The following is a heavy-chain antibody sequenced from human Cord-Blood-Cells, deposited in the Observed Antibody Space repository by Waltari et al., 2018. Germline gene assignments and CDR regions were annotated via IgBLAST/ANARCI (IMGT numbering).Heavy chain of an antibody. D-gene: IGHD6-13*01. Sequence: QVQLVQSGAEVKKPGSSVKVSCKASGGTFSSYAISWVRQAPGQGLEWMVGVIRFFGTANYAQKFQGRVTITADESTSTAYMELSSLRSEDTAVYYCAREIAAAGTGSYCDYWGQGTLVTVSS. CDR1: GGTFSSYA. J-gene: IGHJ4*02. CDR2: VIRFFGTA. CDR3: AREIAAAGTGSYCDY. V-gene: IGHV1-69*12.